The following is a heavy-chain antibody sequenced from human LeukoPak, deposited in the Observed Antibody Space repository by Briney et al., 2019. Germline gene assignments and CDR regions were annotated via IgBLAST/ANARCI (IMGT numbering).Heavy chain of an antibody. CDR3: ARMAAAGTGWYYYYGMDV. Sequence: GSSVKVSCKASGGTFSSYAISWVRQAPGQGLEWMGGIIPIFGTANYARKFQGRVTITADKSTSTAYMELSSLRSEDTAVYYCARMAAAGTGWYYYYGMDVWGKGTTVTVSS. J-gene: IGHJ6*04. CDR1: GGTFSSYA. D-gene: IGHD6-13*01. V-gene: IGHV1-69*06. CDR2: IIPIFGTA.